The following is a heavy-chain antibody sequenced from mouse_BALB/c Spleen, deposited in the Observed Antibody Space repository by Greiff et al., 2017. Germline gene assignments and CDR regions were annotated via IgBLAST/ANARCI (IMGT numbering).Heavy chain of an antibody. D-gene: IGHD1-2*01. CDR2: IWAGGST. Sequence: QVQLQQSGPGLVAPSQSLSITCTVSGFSLTSYGVHWVRQPPGKGLEWLGVIWAGGSTNYNSALMSRLSISKDNSKSQVFLKMNSLQTDDTAMYYCARGPLTTATSSYWYFDVWGAGTTVTVSS. CDR3: ARGPLTTATSSYWYFDV. CDR1: GFSLTSYG. V-gene: IGHV2-9*02. J-gene: IGHJ1*01.